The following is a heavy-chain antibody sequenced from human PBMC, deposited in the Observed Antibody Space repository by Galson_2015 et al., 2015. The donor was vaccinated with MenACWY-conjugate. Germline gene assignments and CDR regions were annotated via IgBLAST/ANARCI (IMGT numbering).Heavy chain of an antibody. CDR1: GASLSRGGYY. J-gene: IGHJ6*03. CDR2: IHYSGRN. CDR3: ARDGYCGGDCFSTDRAYYYYMDV. V-gene: IGHV4-31*03. Sequence: LSLTCSVSGASLSRGGYYWSWIRQHPGKGLEWIGHIHYSGRNYCNPSLQSRISMSVDTSKNQFSLTLTSVTAADTAVYYCARDGYCGGDCFSTDRAYYYYMDVWGRGTTVTVYS. D-gene: IGHD2-21*01.